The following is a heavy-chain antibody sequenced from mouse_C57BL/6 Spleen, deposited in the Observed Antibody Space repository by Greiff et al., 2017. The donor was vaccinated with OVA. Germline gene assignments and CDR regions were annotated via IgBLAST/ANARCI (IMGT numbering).Heavy chain of an antibody. CDR2: IYPRDGST. CDR1: GYTFTDHT. Sequence: VKLQESDAELVKPGASVKISCKVSGYTFTDHTIHWMKQRPEQGLEWIGYIYPRDGSTKYNEKFKGKATLTADKSSSTAYMQLNSLTSEDSAVYFCARFLLDYSNYLRHFDVWGTGTTVTVSS. CDR3: ARFLLDYSNYLRHFDV. J-gene: IGHJ1*03. D-gene: IGHD2-5*01. V-gene: IGHV1-78*01.